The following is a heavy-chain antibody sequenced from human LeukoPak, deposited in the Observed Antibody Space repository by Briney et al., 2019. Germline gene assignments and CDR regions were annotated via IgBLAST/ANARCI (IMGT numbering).Heavy chain of an antibody. Sequence: SETLSLTCTVSGGSISSYYWSWIRQPPGKGLEWIGYIYYSGSTNYNPSLKSRVTISVDMSKNQFSLKVSSVTAADTAVYYCARDGSSGYYSAWFDPWGQGTLVTVSS. CDR3: ARDGSSGYYSAWFDP. CDR1: GGSISSYY. CDR2: IYYSGST. D-gene: IGHD3-22*01. J-gene: IGHJ5*02. V-gene: IGHV4-59*01.